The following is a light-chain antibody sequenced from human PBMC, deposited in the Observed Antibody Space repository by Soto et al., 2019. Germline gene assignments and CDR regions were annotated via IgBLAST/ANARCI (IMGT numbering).Light chain of an antibody. CDR1: QSITSE. Sequence: EIVMTQSPATLSVSPGETATLSCRASQSITSELAWYQQKPGQPPRLLIYGASTRATGVPARFTGSGSGSEFTLTISGLQSEDFAVYYCQQGHNWPHTFGQGTRLEI. V-gene: IGKV3-15*01. J-gene: IGKJ2*01. CDR3: QQGHNWPHT. CDR2: GAS.